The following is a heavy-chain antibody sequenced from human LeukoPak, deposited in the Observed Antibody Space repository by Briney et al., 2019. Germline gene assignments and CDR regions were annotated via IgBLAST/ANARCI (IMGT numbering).Heavy chain of an antibody. V-gene: IGHV4-31*03. CDR3: ARVPRSITIFGVVVEAFDI. CDR1: GGSISSGGYY. CDR2: IYYSGST. Sequence: PSETLSPTCTVSGGSISSGGYYWSWIRQHPGKGLEWIGYIYYSGSTYYNPSLKSRVTISVDTSKNQFSLKLSSVTAADTAVYYCARVPRSITIFGVVVEAFDIWGQGTMVTVSS. J-gene: IGHJ3*02. D-gene: IGHD3-3*01.